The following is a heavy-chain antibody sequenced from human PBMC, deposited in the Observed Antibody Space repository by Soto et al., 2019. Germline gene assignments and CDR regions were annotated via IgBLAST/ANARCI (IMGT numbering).Heavy chain of an antibody. V-gene: IGHV3-33*01. CDR2: IWYDGSNK. CDR1: GFTFSSYG. D-gene: IGHD6-13*01. CDR3: ARDRGQQRYYYGMDV. J-gene: IGHJ6*02. Sequence: PGGSLRLSCAASGFTFSSYGMHWVRRAPGKGLEWVAVIWYDGSNKYYADSVKGRFTISRDNSKNTLYLQMNSLRAEDTAVYYCARDRGQQRYYYGMDVWGQGTTVTVSS.